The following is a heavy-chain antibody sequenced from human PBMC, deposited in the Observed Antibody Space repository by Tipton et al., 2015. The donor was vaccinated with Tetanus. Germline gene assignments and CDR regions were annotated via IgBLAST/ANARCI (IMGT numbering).Heavy chain of an antibody. J-gene: IGHJ4*02. CDR3: ARGRTMSGVVAPFDL. V-gene: IGHV4-34*01. D-gene: IGHD3-3*01. CDR1: GFSFGDYA. CDR2: VNQSGST. Sequence: QVQLVQSGGGLVKPGRSLRLSCTASGFSFGDYAMSWFRQTPGKGLEWIGEVNQSGSTKYNPSFNSRAAISVDTSKSQFSLRVRSVTAADTAVYYCARGRTMSGVVAPFDLWGQGTQVTVSS.